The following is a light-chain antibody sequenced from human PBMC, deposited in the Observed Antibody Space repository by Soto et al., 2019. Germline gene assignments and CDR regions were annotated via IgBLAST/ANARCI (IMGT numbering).Light chain of an antibody. CDR3: QQYDDLPLT. CDR2: DAS. CDR1: QDITNY. V-gene: IGKV1-33*01. J-gene: IGKJ4*01. Sequence: DIQMTQSPSSLSASVGDRVTITCRASQDITNYLSWYQQKPGKAPKVLIYDASNLEIGVPSRFSGRGSGTDFSLTISSLQPEDIATYFCQQYDDLPLTFGGGTKVEVK.